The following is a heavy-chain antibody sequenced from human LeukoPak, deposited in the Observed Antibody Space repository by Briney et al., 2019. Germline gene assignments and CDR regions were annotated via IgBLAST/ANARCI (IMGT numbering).Heavy chain of an antibody. CDR3: ARDHSSSSEAY. J-gene: IGHJ4*02. CDR2: INHSVST. Sequence: SETLSLTCAVYGGSFSGYYWSWIRQPPGKGLEWIGEINHSVSTNYNPSLKGRSTLSVDTSKNQFSLKLNSVTAADTAVYYCARDHSSSSEAYWGQGTLVTVSS. CDR1: GGSFSGYY. V-gene: IGHV4-34*01. D-gene: IGHD6-13*01.